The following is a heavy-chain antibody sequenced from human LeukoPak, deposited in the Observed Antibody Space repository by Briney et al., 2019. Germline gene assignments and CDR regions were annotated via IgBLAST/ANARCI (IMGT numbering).Heavy chain of an antibody. J-gene: IGHJ4*02. CDR3: ARPLRGYYFDY. CDR2: INSGGNT. V-gene: IGHV3-66*04. CDR1: GFTVSNNY. Sequence: GGSLRLSCAASGFTVSNNYMSWVRQAPGKGLEWVSVINSGGNTHYADSVKGRFTISGDNSKNTLYLQMNSLRAEGTAVYYCARPLRGYYFDYWGQGTLVTVSS. D-gene: IGHD3-10*01.